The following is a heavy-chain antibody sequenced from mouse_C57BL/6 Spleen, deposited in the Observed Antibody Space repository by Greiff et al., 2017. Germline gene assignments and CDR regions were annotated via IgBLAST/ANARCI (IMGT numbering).Heavy chain of an antibody. D-gene: IGHD5-5*01. CDR2: ICRVGST. V-gene: IGHV2-5*01. CDR3: AKTTHVDYLDY. J-gene: IGHJ2*01. Sequence: VQLKQSGPGLVQPSQSLSMTCTVSGFSLTSYGVHWVGQSPGKGLEWLGVICRVGSTDYNAAFMSRLRITKDNSKSQVFFKMNSLPADVTAIYYWAKTTHVDYLDYWGQGTTLTVSS. CDR1: GFSLTSYG.